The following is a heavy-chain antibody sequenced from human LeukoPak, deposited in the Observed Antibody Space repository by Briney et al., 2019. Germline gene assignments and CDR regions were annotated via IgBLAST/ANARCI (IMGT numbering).Heavy chain of an antibody. CDR2: INPSGGST. CDR1: GYTFTSYY. Sequence: GASVKVSCKASGYTFTSYYMHWVRQAPGQGLEWMGIINPSGGSTSYAQKFQGRVTMTRDTSTSTVYVELSSLRSEDTAVYYCARDLIVVVADPTTVGFDYWGQGTLVTVSS. D-gene: IGHD2-15*01. V-gene: IGHV1-46*01. CDR3: ARDLIVVVADPTTVGFDY. J-gene: IGHJ4*02.